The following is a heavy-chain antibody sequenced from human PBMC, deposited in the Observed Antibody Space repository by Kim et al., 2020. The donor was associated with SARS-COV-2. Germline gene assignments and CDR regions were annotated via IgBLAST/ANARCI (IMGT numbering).Heavy chain of an antibody. D-gene: IGHD4-17*01. CDR2: ISWNSGSI. V-gene: IGHV3-9*01. J-gene: IGHJ4*02. Sequence: GGSLRLSCAASGFTFGDYAMHWVRQAPGKGLEWVSGISWNSGSIGYADSVKGRFTISRDNAKNSLYLQMNSLRAEDTALYYCAKDPRTTVTYGFDYWGQGTLVTVSS. CDR1: GFTFGDYA. CDR3: AKDPRTTVTYGFDY.